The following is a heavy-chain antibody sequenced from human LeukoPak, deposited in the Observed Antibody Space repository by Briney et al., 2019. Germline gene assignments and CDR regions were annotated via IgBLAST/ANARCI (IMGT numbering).Heavy chain of an antibody. Sequence: EGSLRLSCEASGFTFGNYAMNWVRQASGKGLEWVSTISGTGSSTYYADSAKGRFTISRDNSKDTLFLQLNSLTAADTAMYFCAKASAAIPQYCNSWGQGTLVTVSS. CDR1: GFTFGNYA. D-gene: IGHD2-2*02. J-gene: IGHJ5*02. CDR3: AKASAAIPQYCNS. V-gene: IGHV3-23*01. CDR2: ISGTGSST.